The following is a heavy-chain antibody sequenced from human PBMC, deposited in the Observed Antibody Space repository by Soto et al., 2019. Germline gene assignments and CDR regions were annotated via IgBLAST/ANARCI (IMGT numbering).Heavy chain of an antibody. D-gene: IGHD3-22*01. CDR1: GGSISSSSYY. J-gene: IGHJ5*02. Sequence: QLQLQEAGPGLVKPSETLSLTCTVSGGSISSSSYYWGWIRQPPGKGLEWIGSIYYSGSTYYNPSLKSRVTISVDTSKNQFSLKPSSVTAADTAVYYCARQHGSGYYFTGFPFDPWGQGTLVTVSS. CDR2: IYYSGST. CDR3: ARQHGSGYYFTGFPFDP. V-gene: IGHV4-39*01.